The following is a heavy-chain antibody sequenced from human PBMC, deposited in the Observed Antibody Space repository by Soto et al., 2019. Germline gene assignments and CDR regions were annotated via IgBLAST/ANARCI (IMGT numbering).Heavy chain of an antibody. Sequence: ASVKVSCKASGYTFTSYGISWVRQAPGQGLEWMGWISAYNGNTNYAQKLQGRVTMTTDTSTSTAYMELRSLRSDDTAVYYCARDVAGATGGYYYYGMDVWGQGTTVTVSS. CDR3: ARDVAGATGGYYYYGMDV. J-gene: IGHJ6*02. CDR2: ISAYNGNT. CDR1: GYTFTSYG. D-gene: IGHD1-26*01. V-gene: IGHV1-18*04.